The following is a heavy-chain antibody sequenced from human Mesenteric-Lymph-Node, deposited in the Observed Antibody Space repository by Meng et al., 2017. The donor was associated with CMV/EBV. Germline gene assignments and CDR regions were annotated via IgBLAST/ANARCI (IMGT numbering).Heavy chain of an antibody. CDR3: AKGGIVVVPAADNWFDP. Sequence: ASVKVSCKASGYTFTGYYIHWVRQAPGQGLEWMGWINPNSGGTKYAKKFQGRVTMTRDTSISTAYMELSRLRSDDTAVYYCAKGGIVVVPAADNWFDPWGQGTLVTVSS. J-gene: IGHJ5*02. CDR1: GYTFTGYY. V-gene: IGHV1-2*02. D-gene: IGHD2-2*01. CDR2: INPNSGGT.